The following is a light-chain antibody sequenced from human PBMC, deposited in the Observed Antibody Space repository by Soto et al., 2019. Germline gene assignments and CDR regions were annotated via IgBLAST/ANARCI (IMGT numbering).Light chain of an antibody. V-gene: IGLV9-49*01. J-gene: IGLJ2*01. CDR1: SGYSNYK. CDR3: GADHGSESNFVVV. CDR2: VGTGGIVG. Sequence: QSVLTQPPSASASLGASVTLTCTLSSGYSNYKVDWYQQRPGKGPRFVMRVGTGGIVGSKGDGIPDRFSVLGSGLNRYLTIKNLQEEDGSDYHCGADHGSESNFVVVFGGGTKLTVL.